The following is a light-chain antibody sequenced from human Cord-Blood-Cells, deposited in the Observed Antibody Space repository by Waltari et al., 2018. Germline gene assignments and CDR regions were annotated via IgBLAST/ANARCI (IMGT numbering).Light chain of an antibody. CDR1: KSVLYRSNNKNY. CDR3: QQYYSTPPT. CDR2: WAS. Sequence: DIVMTQSPDSLAVSLGERATINCTSSKSVLYRSNNKNYLAWYQQKPGQPPKLLIYWASTRESGVPDRFSGSGSETDFTLTISSLQAEDVAVYYCQQYYSTPPTFGQGTKVEIK. J-gene: IGKJ1*01. V-gene: IGKV4-1*01.